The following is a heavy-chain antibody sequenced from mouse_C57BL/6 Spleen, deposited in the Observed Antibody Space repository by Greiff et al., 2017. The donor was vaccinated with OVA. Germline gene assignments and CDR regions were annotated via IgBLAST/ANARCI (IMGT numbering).Heavy chain of an antibody. Sequence: QVQLQQPGAELVRPGTSVKLSCKASGYTFTSYWMHWVKQRPGQGLEWIGVIDPSDSYTNYNQKFKGKATLTVDTSSSTAYMQLSSLTSEDSAVYYCARPIYYGNSYWYFDVWGTGTTVTVSS. V-gene: IGHV1-59*01. J-gene: IGHJ1*03. CDR3: ARPIYYGNSYWYFDV. D-gene: IGHD2-1*01. CDR1: GYTFTSYW. CDR2: IDPSDSYT.